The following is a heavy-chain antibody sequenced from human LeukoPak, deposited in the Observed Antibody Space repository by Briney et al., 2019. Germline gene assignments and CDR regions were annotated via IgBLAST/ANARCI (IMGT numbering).Heavy chain of an antibody. Sequence: SETLSLTCAVYGGSFSGYYWSWIRQPPGKGLEWIGEINHSGSTNYNPSLKSRVTISVDTSKNQFSLKLSSVTAADTAVYYCARGGDTAMVGDYWGQGTLVTVSS. J-gene: IGHJ4*02. V-gene: IGHV4-34*01. CDR1: GGSFSGYY. CDR3: ARGGDTAMVGDY. D-gene: IGHD5-18*01. CDR2: INHSGST.